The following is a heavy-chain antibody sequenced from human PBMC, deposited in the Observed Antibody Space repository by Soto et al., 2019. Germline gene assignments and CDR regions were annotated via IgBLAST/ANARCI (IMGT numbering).Heavy chain of an antibody. Sequence: QVQLQESGPGLVKPSETLSLTCTVSGCSISSYYWSWIWQPPGKGLEWIGYIYYSGSTNYNPSLKSRVTISVDTSKNQFSLKLSSVTAADTAVYYCARVYGGSFDYWGQGTLVTVSS. CDR3: ARVYGGSFDY. D-gene: IGHD2-15*01. CDR2: IYYSGST. CDR1: GCSISSYY. J-gene: IGHJ4*02. V-gene: IGHV4-59*01.